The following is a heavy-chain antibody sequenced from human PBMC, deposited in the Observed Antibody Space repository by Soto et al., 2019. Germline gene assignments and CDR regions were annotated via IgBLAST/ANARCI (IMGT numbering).Heavy chain of an antibody. D-gene: IGHD3-10*01. V-gene: IGHV3-23*01. CDR2: ISGSGGST. J-gene: IGHJ4*02. Sequence: EVQLLESGGGLVQPGGSLRLSCAASGFTFSSYAMSWVRQAPGKGLEWVSAISGSGGSTYYADSVKGRFTISRDNSKNTLYLQMYSLRAEDTAVYYCAKGDGSGSFGLFYFDYWGQGTLVTVSS. CDR3: AKGDGSGSFGLFYFDY. CDR1: GFTFSSYA.